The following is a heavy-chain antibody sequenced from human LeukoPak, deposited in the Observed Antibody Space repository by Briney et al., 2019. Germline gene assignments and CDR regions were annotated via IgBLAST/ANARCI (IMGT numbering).Heavy chain of an antibody. CDR3: ARDPSGDFDSNGPGYYFTS. CDR1: GFTFSDYA. J-gene: IGHJ5*02. Sequence: GGSLRLSCTVSGFTFSDYAMHWLRQAPGKGLEWVAMISYNGVRKDYADSMQGRFTISRDNSENTLYLQISSLRAEDTAVYYCARDPSGDFDSNGPGYYFTSWGQGTLVTVSS. CDR2: ISYNGVRK. D-gene: IGHD3-22*01. V-gene: IGHV3-30-3*01.